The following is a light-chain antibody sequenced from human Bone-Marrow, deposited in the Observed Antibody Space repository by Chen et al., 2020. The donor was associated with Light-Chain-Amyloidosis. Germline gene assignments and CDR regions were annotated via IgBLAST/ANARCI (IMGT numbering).Light chain of an antibody. CDR1: NIGSTI. Sequence: SYVLPQPSSVSVAPGQPATIACGGNNIGSTIVHWYQQTPGQAPLLVVYDDSDRPSGIPERLSGSNSGNTATLTISRVEAGDEADYYCQVWDRSSDRPVFGGGTKLTVL. CDR3: QVWDRSSDRPV. CDR2: DDS. J-gene: IGLJ3*02. V-gene: IGLV3-21*02.